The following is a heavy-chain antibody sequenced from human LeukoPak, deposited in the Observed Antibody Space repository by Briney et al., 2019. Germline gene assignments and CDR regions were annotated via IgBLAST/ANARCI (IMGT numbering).Heavy chain of an antibody. D-gene: IGHD3-22*01. CDR1: GITFRNYA. V-gene: IGHV3-23*01. J-gene: IGHJ5*01. CDR3: AKHYYDSLRRPLDS. CDR2: ISGSGTTT. Sequence: GGSLRLSCTASGITFRNYAMSWVRQAPGKGLEWVSPISGSGTTTFYADPVKGRFTISRDNSKNTAYLQMSILRAEATVLYCCAKHYYDSLRRPLDSWGQGTLVTVSS.